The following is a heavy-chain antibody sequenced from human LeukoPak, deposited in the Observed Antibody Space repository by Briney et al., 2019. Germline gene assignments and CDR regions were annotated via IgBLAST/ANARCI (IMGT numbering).Heavy chain of an antibody. D-gene: IGHD2-2*02. V-gene: IGHV3-23*01. CDR3: AKGRGTGYCSSTSCYTPFDY. CDR2: ISGSGGST. J-gene: IGHJ4*02. CDR1: GFTFSSYA. Sequence: GGSLRLSCAASGFTFSSYAMGWVRQAPGKGLEWVSDISGSGGSTYYADSVKGRFTISRDNSKNTLYLQMNSLRAEDTAVYYCAKGRGTGYCSSTSCYTPFDYWGQGTLVTVSS.